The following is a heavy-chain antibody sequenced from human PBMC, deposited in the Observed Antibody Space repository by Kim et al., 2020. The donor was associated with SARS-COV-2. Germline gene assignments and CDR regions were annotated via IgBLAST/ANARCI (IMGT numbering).Heavy chain of an antibody. CDR1: GFTFSSYG. D-gene: IGHD3-16*01. Sequence: GGSLRLSCAASGFTFSSYGMTWVRQAPGKGLEWVSRIGGSGSTYYADSVKGRFTISRDNSKNTLSLQMNSLRAEATAVYYWVKFRGALNYNYQMAVWGKG. CDR2: IGGSGST. V-gene: IGHV3-23*01. CDR3: VKFRGALNYNYQMAV. J-gene: IGHJ6*03.